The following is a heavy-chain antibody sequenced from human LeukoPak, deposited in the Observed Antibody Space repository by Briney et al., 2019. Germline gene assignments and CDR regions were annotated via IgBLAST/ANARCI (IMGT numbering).Heavy chain of an antibody. D-gene: IGHD5-18*01. CDR3: ARGRVDTAMVTEAFEI. CDR2: INHSGST. V-gene: IGHV4-34*01. Sequence: SETLSLTCAVYGGSFSGYYWSWIRQPPGKGLEWIGEINHSGSTNYNPSLKSRVTISVDTSKNQFSLKLSSATAADTAVYYCARGRVDTAMVTEAFEIWGQGTMVTVSS. CDR1: GGSFSGYY. J-gene: IGHJ3*02.